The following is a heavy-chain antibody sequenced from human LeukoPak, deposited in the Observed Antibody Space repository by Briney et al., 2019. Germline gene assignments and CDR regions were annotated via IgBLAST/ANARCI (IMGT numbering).Heavy chain of an antibody. Sequence: SETLSLTCTVSVGSISSYYWSWIRQPPGKGLEWIGYVYYSGSTNYNPSLKSRVTMSVDTSKNQFSLKLSSVTAADTAVYYCARDELQWLPPYYYYYGMDVWGQGTTVTVSS. J-gene: IGHJ6*02. CDR2: VYYSGST. CDR1: VGSISSYY. CDR3: ARDELQWLPPYYYYYGMDV. D-gene: IGHD6-19*01. V-gene: IGHV4-59*01.